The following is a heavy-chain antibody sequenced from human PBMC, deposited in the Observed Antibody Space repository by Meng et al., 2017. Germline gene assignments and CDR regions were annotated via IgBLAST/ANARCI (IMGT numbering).Heavy chain of an antibody. D-gene: IGHD7-27*01. CDR3: ARDNWGSLDY. J-gene: IGHJ4*02. Sequence: QVQLRQWGAGLLKPSETLSLTCTVSGASVSDTNYAWSWIRQPPGKGLEWIGYGSTNHNPSLKSRVTISVDTSKNQFSLTLNSVTAADTAVYYCARDNWGSLDYWGQGTLVTVSS. V-gene: IGHV4-61*01. CDR2: GST. CDR1: GASVSDTNYA.